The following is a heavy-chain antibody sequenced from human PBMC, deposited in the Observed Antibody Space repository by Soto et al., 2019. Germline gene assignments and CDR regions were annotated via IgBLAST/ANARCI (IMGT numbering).Heavy chain of an antibody. CDR1: GFSLSTSGVG. CDR2: IYWDDDK. Sequence: QITLKESGPTLVNPTQTLTLTCTFSGFSLSTSGVGVGWIRQPPGKALEWLALIYWDDDKRYSPSLKSRLTITKDTSKNQVVLTMTNMDPVDTAPYCCAHSDDYGSGPRLGWFDPWGQGTLVTVSS. CDR3: AHSDDYGSGPRLGWFDP. V-gene: IGHV2-5*02. J-gene: IGHJ5*02. D-gene: IGHD3-10*01.